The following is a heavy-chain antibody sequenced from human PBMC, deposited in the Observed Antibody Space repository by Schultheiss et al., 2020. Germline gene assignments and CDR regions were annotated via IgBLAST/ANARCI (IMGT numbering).Heavy chain of an antibody. CDR2: ISGSGGST. V-gene: IGHV3-23*01. CDR3: AKYQRLGPIDY. Sequence: GGSLRLSCAASGFTFSSYWMHWVRQAPGKGLVWVSAISGSGGSTYYADSVKGRFTISRDNSKNTLYLQMNSLRAEDTAVYYCAKYQRLGPIDYWGQGTLVTVSS. J-gene: IGHJ4*02. D-gene: IGHD3-16*01. CDR1: GFTFSSYW.